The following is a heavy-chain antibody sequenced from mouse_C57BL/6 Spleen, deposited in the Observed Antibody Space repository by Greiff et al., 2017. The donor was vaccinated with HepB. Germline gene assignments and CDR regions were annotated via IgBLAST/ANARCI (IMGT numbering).Heavy chain of an antibody. D-gene: IGHD2-2*01. Sequence: QVQLQQSGAELARPGASVKLSCKASGYTFTSYGISWVKQRTGQGLEWIGEIYPRSGNTYYNEKFKGKATLTADKSSSTAYMELRSLTSEDSAVYFCATLLWLRREIPMDYWGQGTSVTVSS. J-gene: IGHJ4*01. CDR1: GYTFTSYG. V-gene: IGHV1-81*01. CDR3: ATLLWLRREIPMDY. CDR2: IYPRSGNT.